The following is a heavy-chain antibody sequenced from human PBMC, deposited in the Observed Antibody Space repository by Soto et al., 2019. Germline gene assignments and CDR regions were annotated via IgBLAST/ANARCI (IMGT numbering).Heavy chain of an antibody. CDR3: ARITCYIGGDCYNGMDV. Sequence: PGESLKISLKGSGYRFTSYWIGWVRQMPGKVLEWMGIIYPGDSDTRYSPSFQGHVTISADKSISTAYLQWSSLKASDTAMYYCARITCYIGGDCYNGMDVWRQGTTVTVSS. V-gene: IGHV5-51*01. CDR1: GYRFTSYW. D-gene: IGHD2-21*02. CDR2: IYPGDSDT. J-gene: IGHJ6*02.